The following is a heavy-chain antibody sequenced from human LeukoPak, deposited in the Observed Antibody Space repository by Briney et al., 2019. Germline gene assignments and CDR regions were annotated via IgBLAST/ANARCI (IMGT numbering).Heavy chain of an antibody. CDR3: TTSSIAARRYAEYFQH. CDR1: GFTFSNAW. D-gene: IGHD6-6*01. CDR2: IKSKTDGGTT. Sequence: PGGSLRLSCAASGFTFSNAWMSWVRQAPGKGLEWVGRIKSKTDGGTTDYAAPVKGRFTISRDDSKNTLYLQMNSLKTEDTAVYYCTTSSIAARRYAEYFQHWGQGTLVTVTS. J-gene: IGHJ1*01. V-gene: IGHV3-15*01.